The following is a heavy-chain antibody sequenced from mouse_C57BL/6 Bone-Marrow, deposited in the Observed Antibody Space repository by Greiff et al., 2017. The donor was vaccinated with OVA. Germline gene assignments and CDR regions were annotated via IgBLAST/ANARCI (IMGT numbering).Heavy chain of an antibody. CDR2: IDPSDSYT. CDR3: ARKSPVYYDGSEGYFDV. Sequence: VQLQQPGAELVRPGTSVKLSCKASGYTFTSYWMHWVKQRPGQGLEWIGVIDPSDSYTNYNQKFKGKATLTVETSSSTAYMQLSSLTSEDSAVYYGARKSPVYYDGSEGYFDVWGTGTTVTVSS. D-gene: IGHD1-1*01. J-gene: IGHJ1*03. V-gene: IGHV1-59*01. CDR1: GYTFTSYW.